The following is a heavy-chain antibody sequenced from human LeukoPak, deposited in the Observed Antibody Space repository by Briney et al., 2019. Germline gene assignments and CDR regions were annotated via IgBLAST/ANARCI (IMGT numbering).Heavy chain of an antibody. CDR3: AKEELRRITMWGYMDV. Sequence: GGSLRLSCAASGFTLSSYAMSWVRQAPGKGLEWVSATSSSDAGTYYTDSVKGRFTISRDNSKNTLYLQMSSRSAEDTAFYYCAKEELRRITMWGYMDVWGKGTTVTISS. V-gene: IGHV3-23*01. D-gene: IGHD3-10*02. J-gene: IGHJ6*03. CDR2: TSSSDAGT. CDR1: GFTLSSYA.